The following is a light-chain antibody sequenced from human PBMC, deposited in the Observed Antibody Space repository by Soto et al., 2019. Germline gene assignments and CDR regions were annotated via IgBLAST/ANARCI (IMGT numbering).Light chain of an antibody. Sequence: QSVLTQPPSVSGAPGQRVTISCTGSSSNIGAGYDVHWEQQLPGTAPKLLIYGNSNRPSGVPDRFAGSKSGTSASLAITGLQADDEADYYCQSYDSSLSDVVFGGGTKPTVL. V-gene: IGLV1-40*01. CDR3: QSYDSSLSDVV. CDR1: SSNIGAGYD. CDR2: GNS. J-gene: IGLJ2*01.